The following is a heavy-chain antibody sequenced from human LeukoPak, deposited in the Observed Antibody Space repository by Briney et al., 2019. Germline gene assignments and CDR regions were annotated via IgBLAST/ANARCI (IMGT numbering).Heavy chain of an antibody. Sequence: SETLSLTCAVYGGSFSGYYWSWIRQPPGKGLEWIGEPNNSGTTNYNPSLKSRVTISVDTSKNQFSLKLSSVTAADTAVYYCAREANNYDYVWGSYRYKASFFDYWGQGTLVTVSP. CDR3: AREANNYDYVWGSYRYKASFFDY. CDR2: PNNSGTT. J-gene: IGHJ4*02. D-gene: IGHD3-16*02. V-gene: IGHV4-34*01. CDR1: GGSFSGYY.